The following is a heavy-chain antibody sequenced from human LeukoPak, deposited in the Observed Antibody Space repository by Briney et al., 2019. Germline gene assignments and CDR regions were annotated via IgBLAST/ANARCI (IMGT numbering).Heavy chain of an antibody. Sequence: GGSLRLSCEPSGFNFSSYPMHWVRQAPGKGLEWVAFIRYNGNNKLYADSMKGRFTISRDNSKNTLYLHINSLRAEDTAVYYCVKDNPLDYWGQGTLVIVSS. CDR2: IRYNGNNK. CDR3: VKDNPLDY. V-gene: IGHV3-30*02. CDR1: GFNFSSYP. J-gene: IGHJ4*02. D-gene: IGHD1-14*01.